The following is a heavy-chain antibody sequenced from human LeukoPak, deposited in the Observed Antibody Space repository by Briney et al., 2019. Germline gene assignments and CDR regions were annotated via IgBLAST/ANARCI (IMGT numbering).Heavy chain of an antibody. J-gene: IGHJ6*03. Sequence: GGSLRLSCAASGFTFSSYAMSWVRQAPGKGLEWVSAISGSGGSTYYADSVKGRFTISRDNSKNTLYLQMNSLRAEDTAAYYCAKVGYSYGIMDVWGKGTTVTVSS. CDR3: AKVGYSYGIMDV. CDR1: GFTFSSYA. D-gene: IGHD5-18*01. V-gene: IGHV3-23*01. CDR2: ISGSGGST.